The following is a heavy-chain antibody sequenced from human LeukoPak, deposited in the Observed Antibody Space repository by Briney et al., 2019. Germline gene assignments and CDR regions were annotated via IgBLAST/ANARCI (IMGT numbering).Heavy chain of an antibody. J-gene: IGHJ4*02. CDR1: GGSFSGYY. D-gene: IGHD6-19*01. Sequence: SSETLSLTCAVYGGSFSGYYWSWIRQPPGEGLEWIGEINHSGSTNYNPSLKSRVTISVDTSKNQFSLKLSSVTAADTAVYYCARDRGRIAVAGTLDYWGQGTLVTVSS. CDR2: INHSGST. V-gene: IGHV4-34*01. CDR3: ARDRGRIAVAGTLDY.